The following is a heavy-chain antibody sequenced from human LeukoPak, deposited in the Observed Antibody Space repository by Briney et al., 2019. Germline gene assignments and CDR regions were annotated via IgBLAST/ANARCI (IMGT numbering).Heavy chain of an antibody. V-gene: IGHV3-66*01. Sequence: GGSLRLSCAASGVTLTTNYMRRVRQAPGKGLEWVSVIFTGGSTSYTDSVKGRFTISRDNSKNTVYLQMNSLRAEDTAMYYCARGGVYSSGGDWGQGTLVTVSS. D-gene: IGHD6-19*01. J-gene: IGHJ4*02. CDR1: GVTLTTNY. CDR2: IFTGGST. CDR3: ARGGVYSSGGD.